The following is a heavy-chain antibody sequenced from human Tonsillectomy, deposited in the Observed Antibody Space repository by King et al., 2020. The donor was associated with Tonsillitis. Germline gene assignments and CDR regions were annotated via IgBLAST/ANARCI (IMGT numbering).Heavy chain of an antibody. CDR3: ARDEGRKLRFLEINYYYYGMDV. CDR1: GFTFSSYW. V-gene: IGHV3-7*01. CDR2: IKQDGSEK. J-gene: IGHJ6*02. D-gene: IGHD3-3*01. Sequence: DVQLVESGGGLVQPGGSLRLSCAASGFTFSSYWMNWVRQAPGKGLEWVANIKQDGSEKYYVDSVKGRFTISRDNAKNSLYLQMNSLRAEDTAVYYCARDEGRKLRFLEINYYYYGMDVWGQGTTVTVSS.